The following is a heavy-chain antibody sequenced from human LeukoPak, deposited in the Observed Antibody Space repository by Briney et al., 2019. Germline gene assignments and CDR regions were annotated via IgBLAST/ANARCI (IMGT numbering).Heavy chain of an antibody. J-gene: IGHJ6*03. CDR1: GFTFSGYS. Sequence: GGSLRLSCAASGFTFSGYSMNWVRQAPGKGLEWVSSISSSSSYIYYADSVKGRFTISRDNAKNSLYLQMNSLRAEDTAVYYCARGGEEYQLLYNYYYMDVWGKGTTVTVSS. CDR2: ISSSSSYI. D-gene: IGHD2-2*02. CDR3: ARGGEEYQLLYNYYYMDV. V-gene: IGHV3-21*01.